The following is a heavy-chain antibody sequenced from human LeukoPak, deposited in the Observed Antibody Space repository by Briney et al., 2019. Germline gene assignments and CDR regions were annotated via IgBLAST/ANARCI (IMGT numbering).Heavy chain of an antibody. CDR1: GFTFSSYE. CDR3: VCGGYSSSSSY. V-gene: IGHV3-48*03. Sequence: GGSLRLSCAASGFTFSSYEMNWVRQAPGKGLEWLSYISSSGSAIYYADSVKGRFMISRDNAKNSLYLQMNSLRAEDTAVYYCVCGGYSSSSSYWGQGTLVTVSS. J-gene: IGHJ4*02. CDR2: ISSSGSAI. D-gene: IGHD6-6*01.